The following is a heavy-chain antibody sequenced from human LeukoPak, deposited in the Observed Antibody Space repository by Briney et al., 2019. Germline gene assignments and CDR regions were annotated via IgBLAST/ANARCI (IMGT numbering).Heavy chain of an antibody. V-gene: IGHV4-61*02. CDR2: IYTSGST. CDR1: GGSISSSSYY. J-gene: IGHJ3*02. Sequence: SETLSLTCTVSGGSISSSSYYWSWIRQPAGKGLEWIGRIYTSGSTNYNPSLKSRVTMSVDTSKNQFSLKLSSVTAADTAVYYCARERPWVGYQLLHAFDIWGQGTMVTVSS. D-gene: IGHD2-2*01. CDR3: ARERPWVGYQLLHAFDI.